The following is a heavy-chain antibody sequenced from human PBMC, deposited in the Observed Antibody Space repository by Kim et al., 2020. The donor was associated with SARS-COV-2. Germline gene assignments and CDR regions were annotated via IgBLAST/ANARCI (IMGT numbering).Heavy chain of an antibody. D-gene: IGHD6-19*01. Sequence: KYYADSVKGRFTISRDNSKNTLYLQMNSLRAEDTAVYYCAKGGQWLPEDYWGQGTLVTVSS. CDR2: K. V-gene: IGHV3-30*02. CDR3: AKGGQWLPEDY. J-gene: IGHJ4*02.